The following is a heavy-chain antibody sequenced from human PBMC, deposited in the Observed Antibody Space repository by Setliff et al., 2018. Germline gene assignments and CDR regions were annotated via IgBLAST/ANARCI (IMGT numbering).Heavy chain of an antibody. Sequence: PSETLSLTCSLSGVTIGGNNYYYWAWIRQPPGKGLEWIGTISYSGGVFYNPSLNSRVSVSVDTPTNQFSLKVFSVTAADTAVYYCRFWSSYYKNDYWAQGTLGTVSS. J-gene: IGHJ4*02. CDR3: RFWSSYYKNDY. CDR2: ISYSGGV. CDR1: GVTIGGNNYYY. V-gene: IGHV4-39*07. D-gene: IGHD3-3*01.